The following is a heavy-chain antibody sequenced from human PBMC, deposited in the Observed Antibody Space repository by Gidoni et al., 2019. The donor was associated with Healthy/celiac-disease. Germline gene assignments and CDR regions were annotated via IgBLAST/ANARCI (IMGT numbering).Heavy chain of an antibody. CDR3: ASPGRGYGMDV. J-gene: IGHJ6*02. CDR2: IYSGGST. Sequence: EVQLVESGGGLVQPGGSRRLPCPAPGFTVSRNYKSWVRQAPGKGLGWVSVIYSGGSTYYADSVKGRFTISRHNSKNTLYLQMNSLRAEDTAVYYCASPGRGYGMDVWGQGTTVTVSS. V-gene: IGHV3-53*04. CDR1: GFTVSRNY. D-gene: IGHD3-10*01.